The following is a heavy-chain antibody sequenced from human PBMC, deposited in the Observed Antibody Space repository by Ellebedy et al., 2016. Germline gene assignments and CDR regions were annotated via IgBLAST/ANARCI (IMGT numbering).Heavy chain of an antibody. CDR2: TSGSGDTT. D-gene: IGHD5/OR15-5a*01. CDR1: GFTFSSYW. CDR3: AKVVSHFYMDV. V-gene: IGHV3-23*01. Sequence: GGSLRLSXAASGFTFSSYWMTWVRQAPGKGLEWVAVTSGSGDTTSYADSVKGRFTISRDNSKNTLNLQMNSLRAEDTAVYYCAKVVSHFYMDVWGQGTTVTVSS. J-gene: IGHJ6*02.